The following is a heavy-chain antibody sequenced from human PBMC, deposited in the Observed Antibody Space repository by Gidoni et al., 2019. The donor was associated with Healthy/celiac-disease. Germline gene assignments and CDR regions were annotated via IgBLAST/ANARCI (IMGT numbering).Heavy chain of an antibody. V-gene: IGHV4-61*01. CDR3: ARGVGRITIFGVVTYGMDV. J-gene: IGHJ6*02. CDR2: IYYSGST. D-gene: IGHD3-3*01. Sequence: VQLQESGPGLVKPSETLSLTCTVSGGSVSSGSYYWSWIRQPPGKGLEWIGYIYYSGSTNYNPSLKSRVTISVDTSKNQFSLKLSSVTAADTAVYYCARGVGRITIFGVVTYGMDVWGQGTTVTVSS. CDR1: GGSVSSGSYY.